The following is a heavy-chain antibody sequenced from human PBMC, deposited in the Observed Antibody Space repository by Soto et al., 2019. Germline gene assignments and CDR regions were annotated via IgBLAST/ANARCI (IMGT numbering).Heavy chain of an antibody. D-gene: IGHD6-19*01. CDR2: ISAYNGNT. J-gene: IGHJ4*02. CDR1: GYTFTSYG. Sequence: QVQLVQSGAEVKKPGASVKVSCKASGYTFTSYGISWVRQAPGQGLEWMGWISAYNGNTNYAQKLQGRVTMTTDTSTITAYMELRSLRSDDTAVYYCARSPGIAVAGVLGYFDYWGQGTLVTVSS. CDR3: ARSPGIAVAGVLGYFDY. V-gene: IGHV1-18*01.